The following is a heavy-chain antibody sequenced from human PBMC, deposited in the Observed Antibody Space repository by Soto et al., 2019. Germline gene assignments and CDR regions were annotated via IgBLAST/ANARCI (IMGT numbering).Heavy chain of an antibody. CDR1: GVSVSSGSYY. J-gene: IGHJ4*02. D-gene: IGHD3-9*01. Sequence: SETLSLTCTVSGVSVSSGSYYWSWIRQPPGKGLEWIGYIYYSGSTNYNPSLKSRVTISVDTSKNQFSLKLSSVTAADTAVYYCARGPYYAIFTGYTRMDSWGQGPLVTVSS. CDR2: IYYSGST. CDR3: ARGPYYAIFTGYTRMDS. V-gene: IGHV4-61*01.